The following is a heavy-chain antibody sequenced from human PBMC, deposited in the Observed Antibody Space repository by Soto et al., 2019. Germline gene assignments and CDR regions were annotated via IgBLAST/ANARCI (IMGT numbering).Heavy chain of an antibody. CDR1: GYTFTSYA. D-gene: IGHD5-18*01. V-gene: IGHV1-3*01. CDR3: ARAQSREYGYGSDWFDP. Sequence: ASVKVSCKASGYTFTSYAMHWVRQAPGQRLEWMGWINAGNGNTKYSQKFQGRVTITRDTSASTAYMELSSLRSEDTAVYYCARAQSREYGYGSDWFDPWGQGTLVTVSS. CDR2: INAGNGNT. J-gene: IGHJ5*02.